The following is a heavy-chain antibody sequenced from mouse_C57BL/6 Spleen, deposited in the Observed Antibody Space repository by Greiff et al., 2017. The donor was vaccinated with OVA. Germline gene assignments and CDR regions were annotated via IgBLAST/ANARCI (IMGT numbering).Heavy chain of an antibody. CDR1: GFSLTSYA. J-gene: IGHJ4*01. D-gene: IGHD2-4*01. CDR2: IWTGGGT. V-gene: IGHV2-9-1*01. CDR3: ARTVAYYDYGSGYAMDY. Sequence: VKLQESGPGLVAPSQSLSITCTVSGFSLTSYAISWVRQPPGKGLEWLGVIWTGGGTNYNSALKSRLSISKDNSKSQVFLKMNSLQTDDTARYYCARTVAYYDYGSGYAMDYWGQGTSVTVSS.